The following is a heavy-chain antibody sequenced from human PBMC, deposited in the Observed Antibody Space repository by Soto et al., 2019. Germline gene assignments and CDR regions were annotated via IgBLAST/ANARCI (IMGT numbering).Heavy chain of an antibody. CDR3: ARYSGYEGLRFDP. J-gene: IGHJ5*02. D-gene: IGHD5-12*01. Sequence: QVQLQESGPGLVKPSQTLSLTCTVSGGSISSGDYYWSWIRQPPGKGLEWIGYLYYSGSTYYNPSLKRRVTISVDTSKNQFSLKLSSVPAADTAVYYCARYSGYEGLRFDPWGQGTLVTVSS. CDR2: LYYSGST. CDR1: GGSISSGDYY. V-gene: IGHV4-30-4*01.